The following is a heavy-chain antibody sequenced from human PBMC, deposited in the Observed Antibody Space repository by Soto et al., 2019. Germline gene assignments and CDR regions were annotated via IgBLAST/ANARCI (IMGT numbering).Heavy chain of an antibody. D-gene: IGHD5-12*01. V-gene: IGHV3-30*18. CDR2: ISYDGSNK. Sequence: GGSLRLSCAASGFTFSSYGMHWVRQAPGKGLEWVAVISYDGSNKYYADSVKGRFTISRDNSKNTLYLQMNSLRAEDTAVYYCAKGSGGGYDLVYWGQGTLVTVSS. CDR1: GFTFSSYG. CDR3: AKGSGGGYDLVY. J-gene: IGHJ4*02.